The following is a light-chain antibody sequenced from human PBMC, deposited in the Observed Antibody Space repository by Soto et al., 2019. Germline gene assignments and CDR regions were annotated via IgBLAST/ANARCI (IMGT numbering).Light chain of an antibody. Sequence: IVMTQSPATLSVSPGQRATLSCRASHSVSSNLAWYQQTPGEAPGLLIYGSSTRATVIPARFSGSGSWTEFTLTISGLQSDDFAVYYCQQYSNWPPWTFGQGTMVYFK. V-gene: IGKV3D-15*01. CDR1: HSVSSN. J-gene: IGKJ1*01. CDR3: QQYSNWPPWT. CDR2: GSS.